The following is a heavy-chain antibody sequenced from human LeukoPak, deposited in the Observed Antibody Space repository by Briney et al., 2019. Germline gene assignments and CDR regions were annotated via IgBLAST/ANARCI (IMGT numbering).Heavy chain of an antibody. Sequence: PETLSLTCTVSGGSISSSSYYWGWIRQPPGKGLEWIGSIYYSGSTYYNPSLKSRVTISVDTSKNQFSLKLSSVTAADTAVYYCARDSGTYYDILTGYYTPLTFDYWGQGTLVTVSS. D-gene: IGHD3-9*01. V-gene: IGHV4-39*07. J-gene: IGHJ4*02. CDR2: IYYSGST. CDR1: GGSISSSSYY. CDR3: ARDSGTYYDILTGYYTPLTFDY.